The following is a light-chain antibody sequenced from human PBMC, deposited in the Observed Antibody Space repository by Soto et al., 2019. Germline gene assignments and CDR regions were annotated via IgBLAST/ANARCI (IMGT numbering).Light chain of an antibody. CDR2: GAS. Sequence: EIVCPQSPAPVSLWPWKSGNRSCRGSQSISSFLAWYQRKPGQAHRLLIYGASNRATGIPARFSGSGSGTDFTLTIRSLEPEDFAVYYCQQYNNWPPITFGPGTRVEIK. CDR1: QSISSF. CDR3: QQYNNWPPIT. J-gene: IGKJ5*01. V-gene: IGKV3-11*01.